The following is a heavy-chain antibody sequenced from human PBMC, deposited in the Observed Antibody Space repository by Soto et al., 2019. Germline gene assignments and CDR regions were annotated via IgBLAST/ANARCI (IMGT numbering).Heavy chain of an antibody. CDR2: IYYSGST. J-gene: IGHJ3*02. V-gene: IGHV4-61*01. CDR1: GGSVSSGSYY. D-gene: IGHD1-20*01. CDR3: ARHETSGWYNWNGDPAAFDI. Sequence: QVQLQEPGPGLVKPSETLSLTCTVSGGSVSSGSYYWNWIRQPPGKGLEWIGYIYYSGSTNYNPSLKSRVTISVDTSKNQFSLKLSSVTAADTAVYYCARHETSGWYNWNGDPAAFDIWGQGTMVTVSS.